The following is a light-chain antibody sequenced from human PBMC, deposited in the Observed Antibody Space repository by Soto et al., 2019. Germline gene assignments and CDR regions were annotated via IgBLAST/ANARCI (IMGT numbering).Light chain of an antibody. CDR2: GAS. CDR3: QHYDSLRT. J-gene: IGKJ1*01. Sequence: EIVLTQSPGTLSLSPGERATLSCRASQSVRSNFLAWYQQKPGQAPRLLIYGASNRDTGIPDRFSGSGSGRYITLNITRLEPEDFEMDYCQHYDSLRTFSQGTKVEV. CDR1: QSVRSNF. V-gene: IGKV3-20*01.